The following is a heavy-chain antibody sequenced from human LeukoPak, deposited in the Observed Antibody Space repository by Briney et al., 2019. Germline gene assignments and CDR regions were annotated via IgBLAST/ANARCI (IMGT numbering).Heavy chain of an antibody. V-gene: IGHV4-34*01. D-gene: IGHD4-17*01. CDR1: GGSFSGYY. CDR3: ARVRGYGDYVDY. CDR2: INHSGST. J-gene: IGHJ4*02. Sequence: SETLSLTCAVYGGSFSGYYWSWIRQPPGKGLEWIGEINHSGSTNYNPSLESRVTISVDTSKNQFSLKLSSVTAADTAVYYCARVRGYGDYVDYWGQGTLVTVSS.